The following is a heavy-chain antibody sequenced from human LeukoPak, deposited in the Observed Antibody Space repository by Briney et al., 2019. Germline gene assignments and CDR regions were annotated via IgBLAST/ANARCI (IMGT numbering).Heavy chain of an antibody. Sequence: PSETLSLTCTASGGSISSSSYYWGWIRQPPGKGLEWTGSIYYSGSTYYNPSLKSRVTISVDTSKNQFSLKLSSVTAADTAVYYCARHRDYYFDYWGQGTLVTVSS. CDR3: ARHRDYYFDY. CDR1: GGSISSSSYY. D-gene: IGHD3/OR15-3a*01. J-gene: IGHJ4*02. V-gene: IGHV4-39*01. CDR2: IYYSGST.